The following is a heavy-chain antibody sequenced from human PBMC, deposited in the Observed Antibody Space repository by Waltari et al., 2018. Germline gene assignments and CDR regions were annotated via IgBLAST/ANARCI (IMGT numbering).Heavy chain of an antibody. CDR1: GGTFSSYT. Sequence: QVQLVQSGAEVKKPGSSVKVSCKASGGTFSSYTISWVRQAPGQGLEWMGRISPILGIANYARKFQGRVTITADKSTSKAYMERSSLRSEDTAVYYCARGQMVRGTLYYYYGMDVWGQGTTVTVSS. V-gene: IGHV1-69*02. CDR3: ARGQMVRGTLYYYYGMDV. J-gene: IGHJ6*02. D-gene: IGHD3-10*01. CDR2: ISPILGIA.